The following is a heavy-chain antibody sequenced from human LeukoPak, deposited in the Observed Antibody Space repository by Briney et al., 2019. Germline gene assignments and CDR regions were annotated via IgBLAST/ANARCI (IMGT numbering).Heavy chain of an antibody. CDR1: GGSISSGDYY. D-gene: IGHD3-16*02. CDR2: IYYSGST. CDR3: ARGRDDYVWGSYLLDY. Sequence: MASETLSLTCTVSGGSISSGDYYWSWIRQPPGKGPEWIGYIYYSGSTYYNPSLKSRVTISVDTSKNQFSLKLSSVTAADTAVYYCARGRDDYVWGSYLLDYWGQGTLVTVSS. J-gene: IGHJ4*02. V-gene: IGHV4-30-4*01.